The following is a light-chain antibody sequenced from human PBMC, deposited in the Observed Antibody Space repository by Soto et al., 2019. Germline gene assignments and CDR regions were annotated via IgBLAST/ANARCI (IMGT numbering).Light chain of an antibody. V-gene: IGKV1-39*01. CDR3: QQSYSTPLIT. CDR2: AAS. Sequence: DIQLTQSPSSLSASVVDRVTITFRGSQSISSYLNWYQQKPGKAPKLLIYAASSLQSGVPSRFSGSGPGTDFTLTISSLQPEDFATYYCQQSYSTPLITFGQGTRLEIK. J-gene: IGKJ5*01. CDR1: QSISSY.